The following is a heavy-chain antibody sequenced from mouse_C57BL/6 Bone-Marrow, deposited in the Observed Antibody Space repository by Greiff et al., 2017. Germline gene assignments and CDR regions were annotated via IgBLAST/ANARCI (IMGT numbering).Heavy chain of an antibody. CDR2: INPSSGYT. CDR1: SYTFTSYW. CDR3: ARYYSNYRAWFAY. J-gene: IGHJ3*01. D-gene: IGHD2-5*01. Sequence: QVQLQQSGAELAKPGASVKLSCKASSYTFTSYWMHWVKQRPGQGLEWIGYINPSSGYTKYNQKFKDKATLTADKSSSTAYMQLSSLTYEDSAVYYCARYYSNYRAWFAYWGQGTLVTVS. V-gene: IGHV1-7*01.